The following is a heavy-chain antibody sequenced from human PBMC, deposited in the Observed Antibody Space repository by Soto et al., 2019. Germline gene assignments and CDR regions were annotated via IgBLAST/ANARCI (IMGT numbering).Heavy chain of an antibody. CDR2: INAGNGNT. Sequence: GASVKVSCKASEYTFTNYALHWVRQAPGQRLEWMGWINAGNGNTKYSQKFQGRVTITRDTSASTAYMELSSLRSEDTAVYYCASGTKAYYYYGMDVWGQGTTVTVSS. J-gene: IGHJ6*02. D-gene: IGHD1-7*01. V-gene: IGHV1-3*01. CDR3: ASGTKAYYYYGMDV. CDR1: EYTFTNYA.